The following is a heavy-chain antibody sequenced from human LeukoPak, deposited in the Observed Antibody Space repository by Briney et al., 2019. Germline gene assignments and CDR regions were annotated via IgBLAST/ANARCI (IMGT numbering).Heavy chain of an antibody. CDR1: GFTFSTYA. V-gene: IGHV3-30-3*01. D-gene: IGHD2-2*01. CDR2: ISYDGSNR. CDR3: ARDQGYCTTTSCYSIGGYFDY. Sequence: GRSLRLSCAASGFTFSTYAMHWVRQAPGKGLEWVAVISYDGSNRYADSVKGRFTISRDSSRHTVYLQLNSLRDKDTAVYYCARDQGYCTTTSCYSIGGYFDYWGQGTLVTVSS. J-gene: IGHJ4*02.